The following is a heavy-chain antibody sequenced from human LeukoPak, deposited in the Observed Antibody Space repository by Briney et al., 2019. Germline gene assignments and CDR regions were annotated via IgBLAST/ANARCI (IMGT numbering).Heavy chain of an antibody. J-gene: IGHJ4*02. Sequence: SETLSLTCTVSGGSISSYYWSWIRQPPGKGLEWIGYIYYSGSTNYNPSLKSRVTISVDTSKNQFSLKLSSVTAADTAVYYCARQRDPYYDYVWGSYRYNHFDYWGQGTLVTVSS. CDR1: GGSISSYY. D-gene: IGHD3-16*02. V-gene: IGHV4-59*08. CDR3: ARQRDPYYDYVWGSYRYNHFDY. CDR2: IYYSGST.